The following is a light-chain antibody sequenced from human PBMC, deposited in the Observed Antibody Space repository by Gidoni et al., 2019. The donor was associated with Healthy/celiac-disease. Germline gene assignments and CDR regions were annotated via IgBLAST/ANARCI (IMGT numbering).Light chain of an antibody. Sequence: EIVLTQSPATLSFSPGERATLSCRASQSVSSYLAWYQQKPGQAPRLLIYDASNRATGIPARFSGSGYGTDFTLTISSLEPEDFAVYYCQQRSNWPPLMYTFXXXTKLEIK. J-gene: IGKJ2*01. CDR2: DAS. V-gene: IGKV3-11*01. CDR1: QSVSSY. CDR3: QQRSNWPPLMYT.